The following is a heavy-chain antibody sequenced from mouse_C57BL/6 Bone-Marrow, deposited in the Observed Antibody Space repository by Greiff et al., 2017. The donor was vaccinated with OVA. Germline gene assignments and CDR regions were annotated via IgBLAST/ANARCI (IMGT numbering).Heavy chain of an antibody. J-gene: IGHJ4*01. D-gene: IGHD2-1*01. V-gene: IGHV1-5*01. CDR1: GYTFTSYW. CDR2: IYPGNSDT. Sequence: VQLKQSGTVLARPGASVKMSCKTSGYTFTSYWMHWVKQRPGQGLEWIGAIYPGNSDTSYNQKFQGKATITADTSSNTAYLQLSSLTSEDTAIYYCARGLLYYGNYVGAMDYWGQGTSVTVSS. CDR3: ARGLLYYGNYVGAMDY.